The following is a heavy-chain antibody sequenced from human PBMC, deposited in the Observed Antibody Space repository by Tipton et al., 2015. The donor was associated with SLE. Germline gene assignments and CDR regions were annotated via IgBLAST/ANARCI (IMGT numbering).Heavy chain of an antibody. D-gene: IGHD2-2*01. CDR1: GFTFSSYA. J-gene: IGHJ3*02. CDR3: ARGGAYSSTDAFDI. Sequence: SLRLSCAASGFTFSSYAMHWVRQAPGKGLEWVAVISYDGSNKYYADSVKGRFTISRDNSKNTRYLQMNSLTAEDTAVYYCARGGAYSSTDAFDIWGQGTMVAVSS. CDR2: ISYDGSNK. V-gene: IGHV3-30*04.